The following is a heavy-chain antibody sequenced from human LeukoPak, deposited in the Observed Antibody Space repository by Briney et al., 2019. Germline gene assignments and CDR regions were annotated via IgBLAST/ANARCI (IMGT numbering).Heavy chain of an antibody. J-gene: IGHJ4*02. CDR1: GFSLSDLS. D-gene: IGHD3-3*01. Sequence: ASVKVSCKVSGFSLSDLSLQWVRQTPEKGLEWMGHFDRSENKKIYAQRFQGRLTMTEDTSAETAYMELSSLSTEDTAIYYCTSDQIFVFGDLYDYWGQGTLLTVSS. CDR3: TSDQIFVFGDLYDY. CDR2: FDRSENKK. V-gene: IGHV1-24*01.